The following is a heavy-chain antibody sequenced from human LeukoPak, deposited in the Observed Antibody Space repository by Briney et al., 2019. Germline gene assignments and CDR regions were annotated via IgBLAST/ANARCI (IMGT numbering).Heavy chain of an antibody. CDR2: INPNSGGT. CDR1: GYTFIDYC. CDR3: ASEYNWNDPAYYYYMDV. J-gene: IGHJ6*03. V-gene: IGHV1-2*06. D-gene: IGHD1-20*01. Sequence: ASVKVSCKASGYTFIDYCILWVRQAPGQGLEWMGRINPNSGGTNYAQKSQGRVTMTSDTSISTAYMELSRLRSDDTAVYYCASEYNWNDPAYYYYMDVWGRGTTVTVSS.